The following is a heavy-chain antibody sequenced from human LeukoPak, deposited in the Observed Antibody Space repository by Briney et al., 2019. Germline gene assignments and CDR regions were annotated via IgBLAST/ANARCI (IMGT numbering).Heavy chain of an antibody. CDR1: GFTFSSYA. J-gene: IGHJ3*02. D-gene: IGHD6-13*01. CDR3: AKEHGGSSWYEDAFDI. V-gene: IGHV3-23*01. Sequence: GGSLRLSCAASGFTFSSYAMSWVRQAPGKGLEWVSAISGSGGSTYYADSVKGRFTISRDNSKNTLYLQMNSLRAEDTAVYYCAKEHGGSSWYEDAFDIWGQGTMVTVSS. CDR2: ISGSGGST.